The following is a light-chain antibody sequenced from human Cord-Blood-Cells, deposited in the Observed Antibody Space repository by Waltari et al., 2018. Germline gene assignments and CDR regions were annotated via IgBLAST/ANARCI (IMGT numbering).Light chain of an antibody. J-gene: IGLJ1*01. Sequence: SSELTQDPAVSVALGQTVRITCQGDSLRSYYASWYQQKPGQAPVLVIYGKNNRPSGIPDRFSGSSSGNTASLTITGAQAKDDADYYCNSRDSSGNHYVFGTGTKVTVL. V-gene: IGLV3-19*01. CDR3: NSRDSSGNHYV. CDR2: GKN. CDR1: SLRSYY.